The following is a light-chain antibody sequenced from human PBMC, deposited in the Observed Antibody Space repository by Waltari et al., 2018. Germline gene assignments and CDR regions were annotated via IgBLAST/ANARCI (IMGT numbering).Light chain of an antibody. V-gene: IGKV1-39*01. CDR1: QSVSYY. CDR2: VAS. Sequence: DVQMTPSPSSLSASVGDRVTITCRASQSVSYYLNWYQQKAGQAPKLLIYVASSLETGVPSRFSGSGSGTDFTLTISNLQPEDFATYLCQQTYNAPLTFGGGTKVEIK. CDR3: QQTYNAPLT. J-gene: IGKJ4*01.